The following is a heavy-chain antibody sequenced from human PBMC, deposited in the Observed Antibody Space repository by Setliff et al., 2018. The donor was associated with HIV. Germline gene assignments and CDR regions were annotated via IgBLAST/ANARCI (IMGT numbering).Heavy chain of an antibody. CDR1: GCSIRSYY. J-gene: IGHJ4*02. CDR2: IYFSGST. CDR3: ARVGVLGSTYYFDY. D-gene: IGHD1-26*01. Sequence: SETLSLTCSVPGCSIRSYYWSWIRQSPGKGLEWIGYIYFSGSTSYNPSLKSRLTISVDTSKNQFSLKLSSVTAADTAVYYCARVGVLGSTYYFDYWGQGALVTVSS. V-gene: IGHV4-59*01.